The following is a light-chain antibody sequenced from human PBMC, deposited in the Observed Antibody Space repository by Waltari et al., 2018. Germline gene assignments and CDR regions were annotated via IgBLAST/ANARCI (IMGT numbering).Light chain of an antibody. Sequence: QSVLTQPPSVSGAPGQRVTISCTGTSSNIGAGHDVHWYQHLPGTAPKLLIYDTLIRPSWVPDRFSGSKSGASASLAITALQAEDEADYYCQSYDISMSGVFGGGTRLTVL. CDR2: DTL. V-gene: IGLV1-40*01. J-gene: IGLJ2*01. CDR3: QSYDISMSGV. CDR1: SSNIGAGHD.